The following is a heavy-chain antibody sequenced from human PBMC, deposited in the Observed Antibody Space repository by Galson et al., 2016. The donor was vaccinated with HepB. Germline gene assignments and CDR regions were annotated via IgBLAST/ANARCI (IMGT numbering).Heavy chain of an antibody. CDR2: MNPNSGNA. V-gene: IGHV1-8*01. D-gene: IGHD4-11*01. CDR3: ARPGEDSILDYFFVS. J-gene: IGHJ4*02. CDR1: GYTFTDYD. Sequence: SVKVSCKASGYTFTDYDIHWVRQAPGQGLEWVGWMNPNSGNAGFARKFQGRVTMTRDTAKNTAYMELNSLSSEDTAVYYCARPGEDSILDYFFVSWGQGTRVTVSS.